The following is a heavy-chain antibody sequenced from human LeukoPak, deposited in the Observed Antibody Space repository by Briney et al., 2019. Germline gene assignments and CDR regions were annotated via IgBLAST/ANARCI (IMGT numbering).Heavy chain of an antibody. CDR1: GFTFSSYA. Sequence: GGSLRLSCAASGFTFSSYAMSWVRQAPGKGLEWVSRINSDGSSTSYADSVKGRFTISRDNAKNTLYLQMNSLRAEDTAVYYCARDLGYGDYVLDYWGQGTLVTVSS. CDR2: INSDGSST. V-gene: IGHV3-74*01. CDR3: ARDLGYGDYVLDY. J-gene: IGHJ4*02. D-gene: IGHD4-17*01.